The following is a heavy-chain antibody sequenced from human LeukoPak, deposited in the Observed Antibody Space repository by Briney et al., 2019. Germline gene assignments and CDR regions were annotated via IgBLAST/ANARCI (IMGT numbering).Heavy chain of an antibody. V-gene: IGHV3-21*01. J-gene: IGHJ4*02. D-gene: IGHD2-2*01. CDR1: GFTFSRNS. Sequence: GGSLRLSCAASGFTFSRNSMNWVRQAPGKGLEWVSSISSSSSYIYYADSVKGRFTISRDNAKNTLYLQMNSLRVDDTAIYYCARDWYHAIDYWGQGTLVTVSS. CDR2: ISSSSSYI. CDR3: ARDWYHAIDY.